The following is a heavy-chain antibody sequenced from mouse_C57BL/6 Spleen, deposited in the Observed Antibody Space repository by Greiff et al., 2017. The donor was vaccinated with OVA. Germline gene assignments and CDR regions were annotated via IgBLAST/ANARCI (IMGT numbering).Heavy chain of an antibody. Sequence: QVQLQQSGAELVRPGTSVKVSCKASGYAFTNYLIEWVKQRPGQGLEWIGVINPGSGGTNYNEKFKGKATLTADKSSSTAYMQLSSLTSEDSAVYFCARGHITTVPHYFDYWGQGTTLTVSS. CDR3: ARGHITTVPHYFDY. CDR2: INPGSGGT. J-gene: IGHJ2*01. V-gene: IGHV1-54*01. CDR1: GYAFTNYL. D-gene: IGHD1-1*01.